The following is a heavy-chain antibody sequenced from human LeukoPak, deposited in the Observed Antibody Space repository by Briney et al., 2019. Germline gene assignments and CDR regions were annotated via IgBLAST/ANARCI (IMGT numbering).Heavy chain of an antibody. CDR2: IIPIFGTA. J-gene: IGHJ6*03. Sequence: ASVKVSCKASGGTFSSYAISWVRQAPGQGLEWMGGIIPIFGTANYAQKFQGRVTITADESTSTAYIELSSLRSEDTAVYYCARDRGYCSGGSCYSSHYYYYYMDVWGKGTTVTISS. V-gene: IGHV1-69*13. CDR3: ARDRGYCSGGSCYSSHYYYYYMDV. CDR1: GGTFSSYA. D-gene: IGHD2-15*01.